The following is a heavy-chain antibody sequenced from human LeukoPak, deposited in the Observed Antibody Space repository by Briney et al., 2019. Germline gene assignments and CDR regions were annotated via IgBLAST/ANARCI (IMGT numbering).Heavy chain of an antibody. CDR2: INHSGRT. V-gene: IGHV4-34*01. J-gene: IGHJ4*02. Sequence: SETLSLTCAVYGGSFSGFYWSWIRQPPGKGLEWIGDINHSGRTNYNASLKSRVTISVDTSKNQFSLKLSSVTAADTAVNYCARGPRGISPSFDYWGQGTLVTVSS. CDR3: ARGPRGISPSFDY. CDR1: GGSFSGFY.